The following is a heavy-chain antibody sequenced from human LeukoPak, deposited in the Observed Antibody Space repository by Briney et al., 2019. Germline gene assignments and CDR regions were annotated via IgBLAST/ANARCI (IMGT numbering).Heavy chain of an antibody. D-gene: IGHD3-22*01. CDR1: GGSISSGGYS. Sequence: SETLSLTCAVSGGSISSGGYSWSWIRQPPGKGLEWIGYIHHSGSTYYNPSLKSRVTISVDRSKNQFSLKLSSVTAADTAVYYCARDLYDSSGYYKGVDYWGQGTLVTVSS. V-gene: IGHV4-30-2*01. CDR2: IHHSGST. CDR3: ARDLYDSSGYYKGVDY. J-gene: IGHJ4*02.